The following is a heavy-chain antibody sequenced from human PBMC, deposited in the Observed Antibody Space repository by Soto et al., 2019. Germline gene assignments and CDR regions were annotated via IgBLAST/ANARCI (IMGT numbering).Heavy chain of an antibody. V-gene: IGHV1-18*01. CDR2: ISAYNGNT. J-gene: IGHJ6*02. D-gene: IGHD1-26*01. CDR3: ASLLVPNSGSYFGGQIYYGMDV. Sequence: GASVKVSCKASGYTFTSYGISWVRQAPGQGLEWMGWISAYNGNTNYAQKLQGRVTMTTDTSTSTAYMELRSLRSDDTAVYYCASLLVPNSGSYFGGQIYYGMDVWGQGTTVTVSS. CDR1: GYTFTSYG.